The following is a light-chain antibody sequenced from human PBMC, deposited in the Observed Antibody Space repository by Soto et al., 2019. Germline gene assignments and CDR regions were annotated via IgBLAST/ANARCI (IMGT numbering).Light chain of an antibody. CDR2: AAS. Sequence: DIVLTQSPGTLSLSPGERATLSCRASQSVSSSYFAWYQQKPCQAPRLLIYAASRRASGIPDRFSGSGSGTDFTLTINRLEPEDFAVYYCQQYGALPYTFGQGTKLEIK. CDR1: QSVSSSY. J-gene: IGKJ2*01. CDR3: QQYGALPYT. V-gene: IGKV3-20*01.